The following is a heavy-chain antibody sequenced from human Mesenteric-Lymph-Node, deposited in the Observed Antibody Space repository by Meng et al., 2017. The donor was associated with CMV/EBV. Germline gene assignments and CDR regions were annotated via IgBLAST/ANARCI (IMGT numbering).Heavy chain of an antibody. CDR1: GYSFTTYG. V-gene: IGHV1-3*01. CDR3: ASCSSTGCPY. CDR2: INVGNGDT. D-gene: IGHD2-2*01. Sequence: SCKASGYSFTTYGMHWVRQAPGQRLEWMGWINVGNGDTEYSQKFQGRVIITRDTSASTAYMELSSLRSEDAAVYFCASCSSTGCPYWGQGTLVTVSS. J-gene: IGHJ4*02.